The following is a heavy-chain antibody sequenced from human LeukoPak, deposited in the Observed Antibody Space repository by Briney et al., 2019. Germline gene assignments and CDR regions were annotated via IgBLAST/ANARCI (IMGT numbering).Heavy chain of an antibody. CDR2: IKQDGNEK. Sequence: GGSLRLACAASGIRFSSYWMNWVRQSPGKGLEWVANIKQDGNEKYYVDSVKGRFTIFRDNANNLLYLEMNSLRAEDTAIYYCARGGSRVTTAGTMDVWGLGTTVTVFS. V-gene: IGHV3-7*03. D-gene: IGHD1-14*01. J-gene: IGHJ6*04. CDR3: ARGGSRVTTAGTMDV. CDR1: GIRFSSYW.